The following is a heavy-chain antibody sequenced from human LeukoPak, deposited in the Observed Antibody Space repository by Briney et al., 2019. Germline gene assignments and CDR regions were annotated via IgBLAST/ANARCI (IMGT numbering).Heavy chain of an antibody. CDR3: ARWSSDTTVDDY. V-gene: IGHV5-51*01. D-gene: IGHD5-18*01. J-gene: IGHJ4*02. CDR2: IYPGDSDN. CDR1: GYSFTNYW. Sequence: GESPKISCKGSGYSFTNYWIGRVRPIPGKGLAWMGLIYPGDSDNRYSPSFQRQVTLSADKSISTAYLQWSSLKASDTAMYYCARWSSDTTVDDYWGQGTLVTVSS.